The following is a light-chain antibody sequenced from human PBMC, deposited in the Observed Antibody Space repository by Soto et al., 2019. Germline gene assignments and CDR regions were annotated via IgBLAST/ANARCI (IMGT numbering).Light chain of an antibody. CDR3: CSYAGRRVV. Sequence: QSALTQPRSVSGSPGQSVTISCTGTSSDVSGYNYVSWYQQHPGKAPKLMIYDVSKRPSGVPDRFSGSKSGNTASLTISGLQAEDEADYYCCSYAGRRVVFGGGTKVTVL. CDR2: DVS. J-gene: IGLJ2*01. CDR1: SSDVSGYNY. V-gene: IGLV2-11*01.